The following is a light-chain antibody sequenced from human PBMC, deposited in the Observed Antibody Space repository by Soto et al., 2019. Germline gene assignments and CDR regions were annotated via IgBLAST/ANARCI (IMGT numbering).Light chain of an antibody. V-gene: IGKV3-20*01. CDR2: GAS. CDR3: QLYGNSSYT. CDR1: QSVSSY. J-gene: IGKJ2*01. Sequence: EIVLTQSPATLSLSPGERATLSCRASQSVSSYLAWYQQKPGQAPRLLIYGASRRATDIPDRFSGSGSGTDFTLTISRLEPEDFAVYYCQLYGNSSYTFGQGTKLEIK.